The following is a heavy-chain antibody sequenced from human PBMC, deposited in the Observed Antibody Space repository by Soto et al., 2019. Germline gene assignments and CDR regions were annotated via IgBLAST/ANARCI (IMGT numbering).Heavy chain of an antibody. Sequence: QVQLVQSGAEVKKPGASVKLSCKASGYTFTSHDIHWVRQAPGQRPERMGWINVGNGIAKYSQRFQGRVTITRDISASTAYRDLSSLTSEDTAVYYCAVLCYPPQEDFDIWGQGTLVTVSS. CDR1: GYTFTSHD. D-gene: IGHD2-8*01. V-gene: IGHV1-3*01. CDR3: AVLCYPPQEDFDI. CDR2: INVGNGIA. J-gene: IGHJ3*02.